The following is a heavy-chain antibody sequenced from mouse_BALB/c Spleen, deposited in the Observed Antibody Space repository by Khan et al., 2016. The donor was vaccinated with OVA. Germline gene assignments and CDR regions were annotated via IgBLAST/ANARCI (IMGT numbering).Heavy chain of an antibody. CDR2: ISYSGNT. CDR1: GYSITSEYT. V-gene: IGHV3-2*02. Sequence: EVQLQESGPGLVKPSQSLSLTCTITGYSITSEYTWNWIRQFPGNKLEWMGFISYSGNTRYNPSLKSQISITRDTSTNKFFLQLQSVSADDEDTDDCARKDEYDDDPFPYWGQGTLVTVSA. J-gene: IGHJ3*01. CDR3: ARKDEYDDDPFPY. D-gene: IGHD2-4*01.